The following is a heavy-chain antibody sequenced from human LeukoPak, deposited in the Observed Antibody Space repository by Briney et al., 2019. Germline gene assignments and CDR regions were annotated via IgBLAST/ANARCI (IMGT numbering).Heavy chain of an antibody. CDR1: GGTFSSYA. Sequence: GASVKVSCKASGGTFSSYAISWVRQAPGQGLEWMGGIIPIFGTANYAQKFQGRVTITTDESTSTAYMELSSLRSEETAVYYCASPRPDPYSGSVRFFDYWGQGTLVTVS. D-gene: IGHD6-6*01. CDR3: ASPRPDPYSGSVRFFDY. J-gene: IGHJ4*02. V-gene: IGHV1-69*05. CDR2: IIPIFGTA.